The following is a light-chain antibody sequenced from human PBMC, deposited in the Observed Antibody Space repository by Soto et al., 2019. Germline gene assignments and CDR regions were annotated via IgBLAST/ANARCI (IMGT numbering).Light chain of an antibody. CDR3: QQYNSYPYT. Sequence: DIQMTQSPSSVSASVGDRVTITCRASQGISSWLAWYQQKPGKAPNLLIYDASSLESGVPSRFSGSGSGTEFTLTISSLQPDDFATYYCQQYNSYPYTFGQGTKVDIK. CDR2: DAS. V-gene: IGKV1-5*01. J-gene: IGKJ2*01. CDR1: QGISSW.